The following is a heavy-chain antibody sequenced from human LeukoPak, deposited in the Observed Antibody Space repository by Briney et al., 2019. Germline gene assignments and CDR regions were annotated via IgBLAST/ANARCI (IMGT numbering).Heavy chain of an antibody. J-gene: IGHJ4*02. V-gene: IGHV1-2*02. CDR1: GYTFTVYY. Sequence: GASVKVSCKASGYTFTVYYMHWVRQAPGQGLEWMGWINPNSGGTNYAQKFQGRVTMTRDTSISTAYMELSRLRSDDTAVYYCARDGGTKYYYDSTDYWGQGALVTVSS. CDR3: ARDGGTKYYYDSTDY. CDR2: INPNSGGT. D-gene: IGHD3-22*01.